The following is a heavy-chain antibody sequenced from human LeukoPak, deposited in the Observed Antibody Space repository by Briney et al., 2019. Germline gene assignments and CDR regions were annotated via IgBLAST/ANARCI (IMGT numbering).Heavy chain of an antibody. CDR3: ARWPGPRWFGDYYFDY. D-gene: IGHD3-10*01. J-gene: IGHJ4*02. CDR2: ISAYNGNT. Sequence: ASVKVSCKASGYTFTSYGISWVRQAPGQGLEWTGWISAYNGNTNYAQKLQGRVTMTTDTSTSTAHMELRSLRSDDTAVYYCARWPGPRWFGDYYFDYWGQGTLVTVSS. V-gene: IGHV1-18*01. CDR1: GYTFTSYG.